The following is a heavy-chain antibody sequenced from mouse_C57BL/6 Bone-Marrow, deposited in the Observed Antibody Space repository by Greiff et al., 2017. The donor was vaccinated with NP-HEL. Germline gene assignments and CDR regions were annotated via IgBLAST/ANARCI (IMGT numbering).Heavy chain of an antibody. CDR1: GFTFSDFY. D-gene: IGHD2-3*01. Sequence: EVMLVESGGGLVQSGRSLRLSCATSGFTFSDFYMEWVRQAPGKGLEWIAASRNKANDYTTEYSASVKGRFIVSRDTSQSILYLQMNALRAEDTAIYYCARDASYDGYSLAYWGQGTLVTVSA. CDR3: ARDASYDGYSLAY. CDR2: SRNKANDYTT. J-gene: IGHJ3*01. V-gene: IGHV7-1*01.